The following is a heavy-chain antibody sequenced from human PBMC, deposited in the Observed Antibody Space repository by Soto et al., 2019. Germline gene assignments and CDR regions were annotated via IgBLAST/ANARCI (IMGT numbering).Heavy chain of an antibody. CDR1: GGTFSSYA. CDR2: IIPIFGTA. J-gene: IGHJ4*02. CDR3: ARGRCGGDCYSGDY. D-gene: IGHD2-21*02. V-gene: IGHV1-69*06. Sequence: SVKVSCKXSGGTFSSYAISWVRQAPGQGLEWMGGIIPIFGTANYAQKFQGRVTITADKSTSTAYMELSSLRSEDTAVYYCARGRCGGDCYSGDYWGQGTLVTVSS.